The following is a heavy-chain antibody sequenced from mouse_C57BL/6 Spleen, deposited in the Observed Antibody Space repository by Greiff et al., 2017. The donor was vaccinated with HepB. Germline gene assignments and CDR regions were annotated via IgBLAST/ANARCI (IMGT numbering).Heavy chain of an antibody. D-gene: IGHD1-1*01. CDR3: ARLRNYDYYAMDY. CDR1: GYTFTSYW. J-gene: IGHJ4*01. CDR2: IDPSDSYT. Sequence: QVQLQQPGAELVKPGASVKLSCKASGYTFTSYWMQWVKQRPGQGLEWIGEIDPSDSYTNYNQKFKGKATLTVDTSSSTAYMQLSSLTSEDSAVYYCARLRNYDYYAMDYWGQGTSVTVSS. V-gene: IGHV1-50*01.